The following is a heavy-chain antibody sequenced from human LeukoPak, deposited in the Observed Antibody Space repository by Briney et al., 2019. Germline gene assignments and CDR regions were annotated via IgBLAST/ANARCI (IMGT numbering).Heavy chain of an antibody. CDR3: ARDGAMICRSSNCYPRPRWFDR. Sequence: ASVKVSCKAFGYNFTNYYMHWVRQAPGQGLEWMGIINPSGGSTSYTQKFQGRVTMTRDTSTSTVYMELSSLRSEDTAVYYCARDGAMICRSSNCYPRPRWFDRWGQGTLVTVSS. CDR1: GYNFTNYY. J-gene: IGHJ5*02. D-gene: IGHD2-2*01. V-gene: IGHV1-46*01. CDR2: INPSGGST.